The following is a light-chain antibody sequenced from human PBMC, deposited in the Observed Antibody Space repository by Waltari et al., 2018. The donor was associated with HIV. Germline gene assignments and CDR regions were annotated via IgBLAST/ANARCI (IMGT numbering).Light chain of an antibody. J-gene: IGKJ2*01. Sequence: EIVLTQSPATLSLSTRERATLSCAASQSVSSSFLAWYQQKPGLAPRLLIYDASSRATGIPDRFSGSGSGTDFILTISRLEPEDVAVYYCQQYGSSPRTFGQGTKLEIK. CDR1: QSVSSSF. CDR3: QQYGSSPRT. CDR2: DAS. V-gene: IGKV3D-20*01.